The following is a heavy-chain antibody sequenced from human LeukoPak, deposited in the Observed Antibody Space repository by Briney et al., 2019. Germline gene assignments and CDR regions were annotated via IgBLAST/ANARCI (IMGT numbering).Heavy chain of an antibody. Sequence: PGGSLRLSCAASGFTFRSYAMNWVRQTPGKGLEWVSGISGSGDSTYYADSVKGRFTISRDNSKNTLYLQMNSLRAEDTAVYYCAKDRAGLGHFDYWGQGTLVTVSS. CDR3: AKDRAGLGHFDY. D-gene: IGHD6-19*01. CDR1: GFTFRSYA. V-gene: IGHV3-23*01. CDR2: ISGSGDST. J-gene: IGHJ4*02.